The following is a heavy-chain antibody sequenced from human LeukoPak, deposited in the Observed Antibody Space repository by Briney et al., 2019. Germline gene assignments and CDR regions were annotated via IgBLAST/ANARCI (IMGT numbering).Heavy chain of an antibody. J-gene: IGHJ4*02. V-gene: IGHV4-59*01. CDR3: ARDRGSAGGFDY. CDR2: IYYSGTT. CDR1: GDSISPYY. D-gene: IGHD2-15*01. Sequence: PSETLSLTCSVSGDSISPYYWSWIRQPPGKGLEWIAYIYYSGTTNCNPSLKSRVTISVDTSKNQFSLKLSSVTAADTAVYYCARDRGSAGGFDYWGQGTPVTVSS.